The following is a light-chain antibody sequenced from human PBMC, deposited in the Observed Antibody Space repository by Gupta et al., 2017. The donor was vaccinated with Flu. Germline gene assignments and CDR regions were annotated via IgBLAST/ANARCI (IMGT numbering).Light chain of an antibody. V-gene: IGKV4-1*01. CDR3: QQADNTPLA. Sequence: LGARAAITCTSSQGGRGRCKNQKYLAWYKPKPGRPAKLVIKTGSTREFGVPDGFSGRGTGTDITLTVGCLPAEDVAVYYCQQADNTPLAFGHGTKVHIK. CDR2: TGS. J-gene: IGKJ3*01. CDR1: QGGRGRCKNQKY.